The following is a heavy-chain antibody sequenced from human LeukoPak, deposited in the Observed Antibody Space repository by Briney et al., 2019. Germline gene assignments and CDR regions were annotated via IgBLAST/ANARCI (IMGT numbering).Heavy chain of an antibody. CDR2: TRNKANSYTT. J-gene: IGHJ6*03. CDR1: GFTFSTYA. Sequence: GGSLRLSCAASGFTFSTYAMSWVRQAPGKGLEWVGRTRNKANSYTTEYGASVKGRFTISRDDSKNSLYLQMNSLKIEDTAVYYCAREGKRITLVRGVLTPRGYYYMDVWGKGTTVTVSS. CDR3: AREGKRITLVRGVLTPRGYYYMDV. D-gene: IGHD3-10*01. V-gene: IGHV3-72*01.